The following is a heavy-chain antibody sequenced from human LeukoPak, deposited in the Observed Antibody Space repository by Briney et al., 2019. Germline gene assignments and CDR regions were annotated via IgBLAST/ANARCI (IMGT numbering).Heavy chain of an antibody. J-gene: IGHJ3*01. CDR2: IYYSGST. CDR3: ARPSLDYGGIDAFDF. CDR1: GGSISSSSYY. Sequence: PSETLSLTCTVSGGSISSSSYYWGWIRQPPGKGLEWIGFIYYSGSTNYNPSLKSRVTISVDTSKNQFSLKLSSVTAADTAVYYCARPSLDYGGIDAFDFWGQGTLVTVSS. D-gene: IGHD4-23*01. V-gene: IGHV4-61*05.